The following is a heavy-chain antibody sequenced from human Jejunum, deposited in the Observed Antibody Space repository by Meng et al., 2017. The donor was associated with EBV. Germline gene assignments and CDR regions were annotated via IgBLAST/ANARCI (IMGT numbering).Heavy chain of an antibody. CDR1: GGSITSTNW. J-gene: IGHJ4*02. Sequence: QVQLQESGPGLVKPSGTLSLTCAVAGGSITSTNWWSWVRQPPGKGLEWIGEIHHSGRTNYNPSLKSRVTILVDKSKNQFSLELSSVTAADTAVYFCASVGYYDSSGYFTDYWGQGTLVTVSS. V-gene: IGHV4-4*02. D-gene: IGHD3-22*01. CDR2: IHHSGRT. CDR3: ASVGYYDSSGYFTDY.